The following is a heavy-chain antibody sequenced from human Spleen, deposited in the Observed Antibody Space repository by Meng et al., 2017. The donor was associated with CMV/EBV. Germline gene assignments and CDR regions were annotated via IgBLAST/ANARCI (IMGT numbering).Heavy chain of an antibody. V-gene: IGHV1-2*02. CDR3: ARGESELPGSGTN. J-gene: IGHJ4*02. CDR1: GYTFTAHY. D-gene: IGHD3-10*01. CDR2: IHPHRGDT. Sequence: ASVKVSCKASGYTFTAHYFHWVRQAPGQGLEWMGWIHPHRGDTNYAQQFQGRVTLTRDTSINTGYMELTRLTSDDTAVYYCARGESELPGSGTNWGQGTLVTVSS.